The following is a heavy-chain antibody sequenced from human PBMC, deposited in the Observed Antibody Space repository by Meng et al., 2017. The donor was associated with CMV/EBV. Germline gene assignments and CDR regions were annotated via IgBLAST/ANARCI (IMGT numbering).Heavy chain of an antibody. D-gene: IGHD1-26*01. J-gene: IGHJ4*02. CDR1: GFTFSSYW. CDR2: ISSSSSYI. CDR3: AREVGAIDY. V-gene: IGHV3-21*01. Sequence: GESLKISCAASGFTFSSYWMSWVRQAPGKGLEWVSSISSSSSYIYYADSMKGRFTISRDNAKNSLYLQMNSLRAEDTAVYYCAREVGAIDYWGQGTLVTVSS.